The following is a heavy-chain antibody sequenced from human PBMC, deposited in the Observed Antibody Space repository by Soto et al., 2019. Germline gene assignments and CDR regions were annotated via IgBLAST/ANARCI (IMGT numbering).Heavy chain of an antibody. CDR1: GDTFTDYY. V-gene: IGHV1-46*01. Sequence: QVQLVQSGAEVKKPGASVKVSCKASGDTFTDYYIHCVRQAPGQGLEWMGTVNPSGGHTTYAQHFLGRMTMTRDTSTSTLYMELNSLTSEDTAVYYCARGGHVVVVTAALDYWGQGTLVTVSS. CDR2: VNPSGGHT. D-gene: IGHD2-21*02. J-gene: IGHJ4*02. CDR3: ARGGHVVVVTAALDY.